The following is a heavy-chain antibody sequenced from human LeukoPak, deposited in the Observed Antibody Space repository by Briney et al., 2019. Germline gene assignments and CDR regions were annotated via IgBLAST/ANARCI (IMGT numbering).Heavy chain of an antibody. CDR1: GFTFSSYS. V-gene: IGHV3-48*02. D-gene: IGHD6-6*01. Sequence: GGSLRLSCAASGFTFSSYSMNWVRQAPGKGLEWVSYISSNSGTIYYADSVKGRFTISRDNAKNSLYLQMDSLRDGDTAVYYCTRGRPGHYFDYWGQGTRVTVSS. J-gene: IGHJ4*02. CDR3: TRGRPGHYFDY. CDR2: ISSNSGTI.